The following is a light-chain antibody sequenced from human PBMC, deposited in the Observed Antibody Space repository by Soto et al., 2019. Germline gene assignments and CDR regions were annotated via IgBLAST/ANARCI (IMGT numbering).Light chain of an antibody. V-gene: IGLV2-11*03. CDR1: SSDVGRYNY. J-gene: IGLJ2*01. CDR3: CSFAGL. CDR2: DVT. Sequence: CAGTSSDVGRYNYVSWYQQYPGKAPKLIIYDVTKRPSGVPDRFSGSKSGNTASLTISGLQAEDEADYYCCSFAGLFGGGTKVTVL.